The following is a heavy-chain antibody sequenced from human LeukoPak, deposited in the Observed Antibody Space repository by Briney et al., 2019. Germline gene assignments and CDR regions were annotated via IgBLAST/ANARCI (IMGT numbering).Heavy chain of an antibody. V-gene: IGHV4-4*07. CDR1: GGSISSYY. D-gene: IGHD5-18*01. CDR2: IYTSGST. Sequence: SETLSLTCTVSGGSISSYYWSWIRQPAGKGLEWIGRIYTSGSTNYDPSLKSRVTISVDTSKNQFSLKLSSVTAADTAVYYCARVRYSYDAFDIWGQGTMVTVSS. CDR3: ARVRYSYDAFDI. J-gene: IGHJ3*02.